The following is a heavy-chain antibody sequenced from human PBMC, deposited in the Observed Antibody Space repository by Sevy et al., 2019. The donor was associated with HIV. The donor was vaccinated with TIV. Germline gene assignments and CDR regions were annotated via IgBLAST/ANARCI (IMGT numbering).Heavy chain of an antibody. Sequence: ASVKVSCKASGYSFTNYGITWVRQAPGQGLEWMGWITVYNTRAFYAQNFQGRVTMTTDTSTSTAYMEVRSLRSDDTAVYYCAKGPMGWKSLQNYYSGMDVWGQGTTVTVSS. CDR1: GYSFTNYG. CDR3: AKGPMGWKSLQNYYSGMDV. J-gene: IGHJ6*02. D-gene: IGHD1-1*01. V-gene: IGHV1-18*01. CDR2: ITVYNTRA.